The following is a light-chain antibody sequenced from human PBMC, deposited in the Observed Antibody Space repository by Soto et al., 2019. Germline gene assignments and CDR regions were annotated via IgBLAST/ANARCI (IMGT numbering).Light chain of an antibody. Sequence: EIVLTQSPATLSLSPGERATLSCRASQSVSSYLAWYQQKPGQAPRLLIYDASNRATGIPARFSGSGSGTDFTLTIGSLEPEDFTVYYCQHRSNWPISFGQGTRLDIK. CDR3: QHRSNWPIS. CDR2: DAS. J-gene: IGKJ5*01. V-gene: IGKV3-11*01. CDR1: QSVSSY.